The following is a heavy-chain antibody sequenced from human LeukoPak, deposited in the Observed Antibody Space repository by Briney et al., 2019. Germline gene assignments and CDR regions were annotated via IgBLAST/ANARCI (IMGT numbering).Heavy chain of an antibody. CDR3: ARDIIAAAGTDAFDI. Sequence: ASVKVSCKASGGTFSSYSISWVRQAPGQGLEWMGRIIPIHGIANYAQKFQGRVTITADKSTSTAYMELSSLRSEDTAVYYCARDIIAAAGTDAFDIWGQGTMVTVSS. J-gene: IGHJ3*02. CDR1: GGTFSSYS. V-gene: IGHV1-69*04. CDR2: IIPIHGIA. D-gene: IGHD6-13*01.